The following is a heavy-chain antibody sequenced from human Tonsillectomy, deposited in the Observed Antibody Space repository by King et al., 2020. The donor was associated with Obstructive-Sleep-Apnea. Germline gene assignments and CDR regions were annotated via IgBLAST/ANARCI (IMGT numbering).Heavy chain of an antibody. CDR1: GVTFSSYA. CDR3: ARDYDILTGYYTPFDY. J-gene: IGHJ4*02. V-gene: IGHV1-69*10. Sequence: QLVQSGAEVKKPGSSVKVSCKASGVTFSSYAISWVRQAPGQGLEWMGGSIAILGIANYAQKFQGRVTITAEQSTSTAYMVLSSLLSEDTAVYYCARDYDILTGYYTPFDYWGQGTLVTVSS. D-gene: IGHD3-9*01. CDR2: SIAILGIA.